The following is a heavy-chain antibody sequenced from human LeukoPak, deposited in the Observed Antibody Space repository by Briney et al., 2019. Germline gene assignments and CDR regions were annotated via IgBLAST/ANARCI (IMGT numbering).Heavy chain of an antibody. CDR1: GDSVSSNSAA. V-gene: IGHV6-1*01. CDR2: TYYRSKWGT. D-gene: IGHD6-13*01. CDR3: ARGTAAPGFDF. Sequence: SQTLSLTCAISGDSVSSNSAAWNSIRQSPSRGLEWLGRTYYRSKWGTNYALSVKSRVTINADTSKNQISLQLNSVTPEDTAVYYCARGTAAPGFDFWGQGTLVTVSS. J-gene: IGHJ5*01.